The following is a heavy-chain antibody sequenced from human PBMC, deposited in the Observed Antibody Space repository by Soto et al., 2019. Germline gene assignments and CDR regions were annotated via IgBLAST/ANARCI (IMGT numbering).Heavy chain of an antibody. D-gene: IGHD3-9*01. CDR3: ARRILTGLGALDI. Sequence: SETLSVTCTVSEGSICNSSYYCGWIRQPPGKGLEWIGSIYYSGSTYYNPSLKSRVTISVDTSKNQFSLKLSSVTAADTAVYYCARRILTGLGALDIWGQGTMDTVSS. J-gene: IGHJ3*02. CDR1: EGSICNSSYY. V-gene: IGHV4-39*01. CDR2: IYYSGST.